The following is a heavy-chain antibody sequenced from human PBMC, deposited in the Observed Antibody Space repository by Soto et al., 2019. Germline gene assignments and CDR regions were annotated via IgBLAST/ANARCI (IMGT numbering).Heavy chain of an antibody. J-gene: IGHJ4*02. D-gene: IGHD5-18*01. V-gene: IGHV3-30*18. CDR1: GFTFSSYG. CDR2: ISYDGSNK. CDR3: AKSMDTAMTYYFDY. Sequence: QVQLVESGGDVVQPGRSLRLSCAASGFTFSSYGMHWVRQAPGKGLEWVAVISYDGSNKYYADSVKGRFTISRDNSKNTLYLQMNSLRAEDTAVYYCAKSMDTAMTYYFDYWGQGTLVTVSS.